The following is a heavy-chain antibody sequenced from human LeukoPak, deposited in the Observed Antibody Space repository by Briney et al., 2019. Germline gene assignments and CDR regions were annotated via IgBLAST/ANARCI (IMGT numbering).Heavy chain of an antibody. CDR3: ARAWSSGWYGLDY. Sequence: PGRSLRLSCAASGFTFSSYAMHRVRQAPGKGLEWVAVISYDGSNKYYADSVKGRFTISRDNSKNTLYLQMNSLRAEDTAVYYCARAWSSGWYGLDYWGQGTLVTVSS. J-gene: IGHJ4*02. V-gene: IGHV3-30-3*01. CDR2: ISYDGSNK. CDR1: GFTFSSYA. D-gene: IGHD6-19*01.